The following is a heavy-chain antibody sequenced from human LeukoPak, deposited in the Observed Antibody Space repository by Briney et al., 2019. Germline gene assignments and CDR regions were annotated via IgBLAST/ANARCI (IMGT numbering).Heavy chain of an antibody. Sequence: NPSETLSLTCTVSGGSISSYYWSWIRQPPGKGLEWIGYIYYSGSTNYNPSLKSRVTISVDTSKNQFSLKLSSVTAADTAVYYCARSEDYVGVFGFDPWGQGTLVTVSS. D-gene: IGHD4-17*01. CDR1: GGSISSYY. CDR2: IYYSGST. J-gene: IGHJ5*02. V-gene: IGHV4-59*01. CDR3: ARSEDYVGVFGFDP.